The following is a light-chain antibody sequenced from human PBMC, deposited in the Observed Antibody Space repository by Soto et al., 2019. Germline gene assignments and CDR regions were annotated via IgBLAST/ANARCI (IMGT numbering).Light chain of an antibody. CDR2: HVS. Sequence: IVLKMSPSTLTVSPADSATLSCRASQSVGPNLVWYQQRFGQSPGLLIYHVSTMATGVPARFSGSGSGMDFTLTISSLEPEEFAAYYCQQSGDSHWTFGQCTKVDIK. J-gene: IGKJ1*01. V-gene: IGKV3-11*01. CDR1: QSVGPN. CDR3: QQSGDSHWT.